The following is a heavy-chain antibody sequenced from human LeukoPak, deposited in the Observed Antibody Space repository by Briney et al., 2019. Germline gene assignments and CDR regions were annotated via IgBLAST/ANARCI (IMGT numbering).Heavy chain of an antibody. CDR2: IIPIFGTA. D-gene: IGHD6-19*01. CDR1: GGTFSSYA. J-gene: IGHJ4*02. V-gene: IGHV1-69*05. Sequence: SVKVSCKASGGTFSSYAISWVRQAPGQGLEWMGRIIPIFGTANYAQKFQGRVTITTDESTSTAYMELSSPRSEDTAVYYCARERAIAVVLFDYWGQGTLVTVSS. CDR3: ARERAIAVVLFDY.